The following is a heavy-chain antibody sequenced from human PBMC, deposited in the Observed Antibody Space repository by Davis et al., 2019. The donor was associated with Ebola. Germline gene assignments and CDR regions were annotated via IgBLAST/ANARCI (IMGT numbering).Heavy chain of an antibody. D-gene: IGHD1-7*01. J-gene: IGHJ6*03. CDR2: TGTAGDT. CDR3: ARGGLRGTTYSYGMDV. CDR1: GFTFSTYD. Sequence: PGGSLRLSCVASGFTFSTYDMHWVRQSTGKGLEWVSGTGTAGDTYYSGSVRGRFTISRENAKKSLYLQMNSLRAGDSAVYYCARGGLRGTTYSYGMDVWGKGTTVTVS. V-gene: IGHV3-13*01.